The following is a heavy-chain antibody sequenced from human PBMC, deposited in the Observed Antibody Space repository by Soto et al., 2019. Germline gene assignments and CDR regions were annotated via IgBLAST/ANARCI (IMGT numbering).Heavy chain of an antibody. CDR3: ATGGGATYYDFWSGYYDYYYYGMDV. J-gene: IGHJ6*02. CDR2: ISYDGSNK. CDR1: GFTFSSYA. V-gene: IGHV3-30-3*01. D-gene: IGHD3-3*01. Sequence: QVQLVESGGGVVQPGRSLRLSCAASGFTFSSYAMHWVRQAPGKGLEWVAVISYDGSNKYYADSVKGRFTISRDNSKNTLYLQMNSLRAEDTAVYYCATGGGATYYDFWSGYYDYYYYGMDVWGQGTTVTVSS.